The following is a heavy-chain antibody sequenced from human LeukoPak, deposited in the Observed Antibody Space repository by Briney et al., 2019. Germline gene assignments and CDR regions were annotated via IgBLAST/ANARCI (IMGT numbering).Heavy chain of an antibody. CDR1: GYTFTSYY. V-gene: IGHV1-46*01. Sequence: ASVTVSFKASGYTFTSYYMHWVRQAPGQGLEWMGIIDPSGGSTSYAQKFQGRVTMTRDTSTSTVYMELGSLRSEDTAVYYCARRGLGNSVDYWGQGTLVTVSS. J-gene: IGHJ4*02. CDR3: ARRGLGNSVDY. CDR2: IDPSGGST. D-gene: IGHD7-27*01.